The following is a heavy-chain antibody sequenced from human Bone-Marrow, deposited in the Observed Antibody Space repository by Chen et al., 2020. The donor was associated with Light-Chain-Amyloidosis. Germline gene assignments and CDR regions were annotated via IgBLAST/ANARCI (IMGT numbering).Heavy chain of an antibody. CDR2: IYPDDSDA. CDR1: FSPFPNYW. J-gene: IGHJ4*02. D-gene: IGHD5-12*01. Sequence: EVQLEQSGPEVKQPGESLPLSCPVSFSPFPNYWIGWVRQMPGKGLEWMGVIYPDDSDARYSPSFEGQVTISADKSITTADRKGRSRKASDTAMYYCARRRDGYNFDYWGQGTLVTVSS. CDR3: ARRRDGYNFDY. V-gene: IGHV5-51*01.